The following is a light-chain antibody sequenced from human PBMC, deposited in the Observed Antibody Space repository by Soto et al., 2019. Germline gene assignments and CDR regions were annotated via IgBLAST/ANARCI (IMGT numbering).Light chain of an antibody. CDR1: QSITSN. V-gene: IGKV3-15*01. Sequence: EIEMTQSPATLAVSPGERATLSCRASQSITSNLAWYQQKPGQAPRLLIHGASTRVPGIPARFSGSGSGTQFTLTISSLQSEDFAVYYCQHYNNWPREYTFGQGTKLVIK. CDR3: QHYNNWPREYT. J-gene: IGKJ2*01. CDR2: GAS.